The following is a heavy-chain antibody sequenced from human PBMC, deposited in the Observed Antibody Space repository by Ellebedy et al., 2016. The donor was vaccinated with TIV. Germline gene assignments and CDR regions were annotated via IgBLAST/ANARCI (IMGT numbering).Heavy chain of an antibody. CDR1: GFTFSDYA. V-gene: IGHV3-23*01. CDR2: IGGVGSPT. Sequence: GESLKISCAASGFTFSDYAMNWVRQAPGKGLEWVSVIGGVGSPTYYADSVKGRFTVSRDNSKNTVHLQMSSLRAEDTAVYYCAKSQGNPTRCLDSWGQGALVAVSS. D-gene: IGHD4-17*01. CDR3: AKSQGNPTRCLDS. J-gene: IGHJ5*01.